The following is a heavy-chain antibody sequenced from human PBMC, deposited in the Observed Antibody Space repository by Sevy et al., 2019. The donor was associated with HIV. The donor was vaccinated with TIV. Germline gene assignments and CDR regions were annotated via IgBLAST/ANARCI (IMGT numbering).Heavy chain of an antibody. CDR1: GFTFSSYA. CDR2: ISHDGSNK. Sequence: GGSLRLSCAASGFTFSSYAIHWVRQAPGKGLEWVAFISHDGSNKYYADSVKGRFTISRDNSKKTLYLQMNSLRAEDTAVYYCARDQHDYAGNLRTGWFDPWGQGTPVTVSS. J-gene: IGHJ5*02. CDR3: ARDQHDYAGNLRTGWFDP. V-gene: IGHV3-30-3*01. D-gene: IGHD4-17*01.